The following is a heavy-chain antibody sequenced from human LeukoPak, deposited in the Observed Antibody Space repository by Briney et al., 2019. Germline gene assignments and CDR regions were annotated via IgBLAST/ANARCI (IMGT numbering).Heavy chain of an antibody. CDR3: ARPLERSSGWFDY. CDR1: GYTFTNYY. J-gene: IGHJ4*02. V-gene: IGHV1-2*02. Sequence: GASVKVSCKASGYTFTNYYMHWVRQAPGQGLEWMGIINPNSGGTNYAQKFQGRVTMTRDTSISTAYMELSRLRSDDTAVYYCARPLERSSGWFDYWGQGTLVTISS. CDR2: INPNSGGT. D-gene: IGHD6-19*01.